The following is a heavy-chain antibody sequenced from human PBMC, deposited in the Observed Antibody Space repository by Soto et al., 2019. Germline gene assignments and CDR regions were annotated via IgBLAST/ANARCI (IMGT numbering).Heavy chain of an antibody. CDR2: ISYDGSNK. D-gene: IGHD4-17*01. J-gene: IGHJ5*02. CDR3: ACYGANPEFRWLDP. V-gene: IGHV3-30-3*01. CDR1: GFTFRSYT. Sequence: GGSLRLSCAASGFTFRSYTMHWVRQAPGKGLEWVAVISYDGSNKYYADSVKGRLTISRDNSKNTLYLQMNSLRAEDTAVYYCACYGANPEFRWLDPWGQGTLDTV.